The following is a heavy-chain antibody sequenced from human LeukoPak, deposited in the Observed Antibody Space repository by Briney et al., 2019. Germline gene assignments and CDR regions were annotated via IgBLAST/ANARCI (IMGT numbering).Heavy chain of an antibody. D-gene: IGHD3-10*01. CDR2: TYYRSRWGN. J-gene: IGHJ4*02. CDR3: VRDSDDYYWALDF. Sequence: SQTLSLTCAISGDSVSNNIATWNWVRQSPSRGLEWLGRTYYRSRWGNDYAISVKGRITINPDTSRNQFSLQLNSVTPEDTAVYYCVRDSDDYYWALDFWGQGTLVTVSS. V-gene: IGHV6-1*01. CDR1: GDSVSNNIAT.